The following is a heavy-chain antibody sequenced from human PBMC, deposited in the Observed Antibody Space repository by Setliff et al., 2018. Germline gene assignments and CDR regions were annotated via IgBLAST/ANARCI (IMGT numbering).Heavy chain of an antibody. CDR3: ARDSRGNPPNYMDV. Sequence: SETLSLTCTVSGGSISSYYWSWIRQPAGKGLEWIGRIYTSGSTNYNPSLKSRVTMSVDTSKNQFSLKLSSATAADTAVYYCARDSRGNPPNYMDVWGKGTTVTVSS. J-gene: IGHJ6*03. CDR2: IYTSGST. CDR1: GGSISSYY. V-gene: IGHV4-4*07.